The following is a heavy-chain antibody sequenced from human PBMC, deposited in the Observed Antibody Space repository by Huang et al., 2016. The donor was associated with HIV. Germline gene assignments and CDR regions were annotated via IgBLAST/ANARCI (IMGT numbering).Heavy chain of an antibody. J-gene: IGHJ4*02. V-gene: IGHV1-8*02. D-gene: IGHD4-17*01. CDR1: GYTFTNYD. CDR3: ARSAYGDLDY. CDR2: MNPNTGNT. Sequence: QVHLVQSGAEVKKPGASVKVSCKASGYTFTNYDINWVRQAPGRGLEWVGGMNPNTGNTGFAQSVKGRVTMTRKTSITTAYMELTSLTSEDTAVYYCARSAYGDLDYWGLGTLVIVSS.